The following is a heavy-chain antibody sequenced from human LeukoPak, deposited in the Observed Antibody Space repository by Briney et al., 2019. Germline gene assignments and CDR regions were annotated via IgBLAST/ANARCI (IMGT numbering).Heavy chain of an antibody. CDR1: GYTFTSYG. V-gene: IGHV1-18*01. Sequence: ASVKVSCKASGYTFTSYGISRVRQAPGQGLEWMGWISAYNGNTNYAQKLQGRVTMTTDTSTSTAYMELRSLRSDDTAVYYCARDQGRWLQPNWFDPWGQGTLVTVSS. CDR2: ISAYNGNT. D-gene: IGHD5-24*01. CDR3: ARDQGRWLQPNWFDP. J-gene: IGHJ5*02.